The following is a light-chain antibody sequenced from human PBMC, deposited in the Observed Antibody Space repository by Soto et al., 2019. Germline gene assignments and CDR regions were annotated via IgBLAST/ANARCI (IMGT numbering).Light chain of an antibody. J-gene: IGKJ4*01. Sequence: DLPMTQSPSSLSASVGDRVTITCQASQDISNYLNWYQQKPGKAPKLLIYDASNLETGVPSRFSGSGSGTDFTFTISSLQPEDIATYYCQQYDNLPLTFGGGTKAEIK. CDR1: QDISNY. CDR2: DAS. V-gene: IGKV1-33*01. CDR3: QQYDNLPLT.